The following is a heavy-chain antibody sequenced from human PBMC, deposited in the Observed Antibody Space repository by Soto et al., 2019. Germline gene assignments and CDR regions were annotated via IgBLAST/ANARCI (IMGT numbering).Heavy chain of an antibody. V-gene: IGHV4-59*08. CDR2: NYYSGST. J-gene: IGHJ4*02. Sequence: QVQLQESGPGRVKPSETLSLTCTVSGGSISSYYWSWIRQPPGKGLEWIGYNYYSGSTNYNPSLTTRVTIPVDTSKNQFSLKLNSMPAADTAVYYCARHNYGSGSTYFDYWGQGTLVTVSS. CDR3: ARHNYGSGSTYFDY. D-gene: IGHD3-10*01. CDR1: GGSISSYY.